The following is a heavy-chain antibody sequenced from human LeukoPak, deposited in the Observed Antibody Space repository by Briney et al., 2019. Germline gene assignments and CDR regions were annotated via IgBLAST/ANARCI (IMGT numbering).Heavy chain of an antibody. CDR1: GFTFSDYY. D-gene: IGHD3-22*01. CDR2: IYTSGST. J-gene: IGHJ3*02. CDR3: ARERGGNYYDSSDYGSFDI. Sequence: GSLRLSCAASGFTFSDYYMSWIRQPAGKGLEWIGRIYTSGSTNYNPSLKSRVTISVDTSKNQFSLKLSSVTAADTAVYYCARERGGNYYDSSDYGSFDIWGQGTMVTASS. V-gene: IGHV4-4*07.